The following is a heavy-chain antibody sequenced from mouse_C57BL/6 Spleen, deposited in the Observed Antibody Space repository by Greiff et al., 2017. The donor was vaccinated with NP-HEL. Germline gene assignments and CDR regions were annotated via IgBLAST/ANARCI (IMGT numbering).Heavy chain of an antibody. J-gene: IGHJ3*01. CDR3: VRQSRYYGNSLAY. V-gene: IGHV10-1*01. CDR1: GFSFNTYA. CDR2: IRSKSNNYAT. D-gene: IGHD2-1*01. Sequence: EVKLMESGGGLVQPKGSLKLSCAASGFSFNTYAMNWVRQAPGKGLEWVARIRSKSNNYATYYADSVKDRFTISRDDSESMLYLQMNNLKTEDTAMYYCVRQSRYYGNSLAYWGQGTLVTVSA.